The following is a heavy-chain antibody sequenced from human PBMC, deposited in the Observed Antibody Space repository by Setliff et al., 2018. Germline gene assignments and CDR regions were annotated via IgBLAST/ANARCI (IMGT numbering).Heavy chain of an antibody. CDR3: AREWGSSSWSSPRYYYYGMDV. CDR1: GAAISSYN. D-gene: IGHD6-13*01. J-gene: IGHJ6*02. V-gene: IGHV4-59*01. Sequence: PSETLSLTCTGSGAAISSYNWSWIRQPPGKGLEWIAYIYYSGSTNYNHSLKSRVTISVYTSMNQFSLTRRSLTAADTAVSYCAREWGSSSWSSPRYYYYGMDVWGQGTTVTVSS. CDR2: IYYSGST.